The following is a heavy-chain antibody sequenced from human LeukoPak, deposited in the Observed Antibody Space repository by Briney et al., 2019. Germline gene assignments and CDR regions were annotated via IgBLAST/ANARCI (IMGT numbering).Heavy chain of an antibody. Sequence: TTSETLSLTCAVSGASISGSGYYWSWIRQPPGKGLEWIGYIYYSGSTNYNPSLKSRVTISVDTSKNQFSLKLSSVTAADTAVYYCARDQGNAYYYDSSGYEFDYWGQGTLVTVSS. CDR3: ARDQGNAYYYDSSGYEFDY. J-gene: IGHJ4*02. CDR2: IYYSGST. D-gene: IGHD3-22*01. CDR1: GASISGSGYY. V-gene: IGHV4-61*08.